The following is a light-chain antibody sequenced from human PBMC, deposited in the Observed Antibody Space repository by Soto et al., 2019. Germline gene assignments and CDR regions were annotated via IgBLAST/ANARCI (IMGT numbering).Light chain of an antibody. CDR3: QQYGSSSYT. V-gene: IGKV3-20*01. Sequence: ELVLTQSPGTLSLSPGERATLSCRASQSVSSTYLAWYQQNPGQAPRLLIYGASSRATGIPDRFSGSGSGTDLTLTISRLEPEDFAVYFCQQYGSSSYTFGQGTKLEIK. CDR1: QSVSSTY. CDR2: GAS. J-gene: IGKJ2*01.